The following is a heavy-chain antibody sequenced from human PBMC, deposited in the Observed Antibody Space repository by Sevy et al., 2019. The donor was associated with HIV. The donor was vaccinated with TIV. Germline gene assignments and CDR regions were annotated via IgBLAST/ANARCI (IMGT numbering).Heavy chain of an antibody. CDR2: IYWNGGST. CDR1: GVTTEDYG. V-gene: IGHV3-20*04. D-gene: IGHD1-26*01. Sequence: GGSLRLSCAGSGVTTEDYGMNWVRQVPRKGLEWVSGIYWNGGSTAYADSVKGRFTISRDNAKRSLYLQMNSLRVDDTALYYCVRAFSATYSAYFDYWGQGALVTVSS. CDR3: VRAFSATYSAYFDY. J-gene: IGHJ4*02.